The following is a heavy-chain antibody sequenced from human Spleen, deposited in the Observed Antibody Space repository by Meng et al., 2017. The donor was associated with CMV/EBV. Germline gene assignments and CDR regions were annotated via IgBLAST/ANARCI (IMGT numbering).Heavy chain of an antibody. Sequence: GESLKISCAASGFTFSSYWMSWVRQAPGKGLEWVANIKQDGSEKYYVDSVKGRFTISRDNTKNSLYLQMSSLRAEDTGVYFCAKAAYSDYGYYYYGMDVWGQGTTVTVSS. V-gene: IGHV3-7*01. D-gene: IGHD5-12*01. CDR1: GFTFSSYW. J-gene: IGHJ6*02. CDR3: AKAAYSDYGYYYYGMDV. CDR2: IKQDGSEK.